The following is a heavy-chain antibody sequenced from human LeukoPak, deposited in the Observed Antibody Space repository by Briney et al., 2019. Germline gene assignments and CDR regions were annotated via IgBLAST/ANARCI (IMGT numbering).Heavy chain of an antibody. D-gene: IGHD6-13*01. V-gene: IGHV3-23*01. CDR1: GFTFTNYA. J-gene: IGHJ4*02. CDR2: ISGSGGIT. Sequence: GGSLRLSCAASGFTFTNYAMIWVRQAPGKGLEWVSSISGSGGITYYADSVKGRFTISRDNSKNTLYLQMNGLRDEDSAIYTCARSTGRYSSSWNRGDYWGQGILVTVSS. CDR3: ARSTGRYSSSWNRGDY.